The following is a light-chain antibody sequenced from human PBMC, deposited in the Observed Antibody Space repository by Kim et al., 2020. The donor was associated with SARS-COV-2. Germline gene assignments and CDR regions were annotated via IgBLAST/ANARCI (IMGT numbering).Light chain of an antibody. CDR1: SSDVGGYNY. CDR2: DVT. Sequence: QSALTQPASVSGSLGQSITISCTGTSSDVGGYNYVSWYQQNPGKAPRLMIYDVTKRPSGISHRFSASKSGNVASLTISGLQTEDEADYYCSSYTSTTTFVFGSGTKVTVL. CDR3: SSYTSTTTFV. V-gene: IGLV2-14*03. J-gene: IGLJ1*01.